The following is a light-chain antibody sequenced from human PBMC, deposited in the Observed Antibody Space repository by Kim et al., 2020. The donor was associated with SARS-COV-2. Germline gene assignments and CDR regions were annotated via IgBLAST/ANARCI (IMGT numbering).Light chain of an antibody. J-gene: IGKJ5*01. CDR1: QSISTN. V-gene: IGKV3-15*01. CDR3: QQYAYWRA. Sequence: SLSPGETATPSCRPSQSISTNLAWFQQQPGQAPRVLIYGASARATGIPARFSGSGSGTEFTLTISNLQSEDFAVYYCQQYAYWRAFGQGTRLEIK. CDR2: GAS.